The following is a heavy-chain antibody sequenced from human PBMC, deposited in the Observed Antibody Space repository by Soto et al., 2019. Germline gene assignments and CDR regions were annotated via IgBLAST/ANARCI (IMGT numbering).Heavy chain of an antibody. D-gene: IGHD5-12*01. CDR2: IWYDGSNK. CDR3: ARGGYSGYDYDY. Sequence: GESLRLSCAASGFTFSSYGMHWVRQAPGKGLEWVAVIWYDGSNKYYADSVKGRFTISRDNSKNTLYLQMNSLRAEDTAVYYCARGGYSGYDYDYWGQGTLVTVSS. CDR1: GFTFSSYG. V-gene: IGHV3-33*01. J-gene: IGHJ4*02.